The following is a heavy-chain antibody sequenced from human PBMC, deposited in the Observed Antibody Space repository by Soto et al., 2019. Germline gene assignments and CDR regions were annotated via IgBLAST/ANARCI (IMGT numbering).Heavy chain of an antibody. V-gene: IGHV3-30*03. J-gene: IGHJ4*02. CDR1: GFTFSSYG. CDR2: IPYDGSNK. CDR3: AAPRLIAESPY. D-gene: IGHD6-13*01. Sequence: GXSLELACAASGFTFSSYGIHWVLQAPGKGLEWVAVIPYDGSNKSYADSVKGRFAISRDNSKNTLYLQMNSLRAEDTAVYYCAAPRLIAESPYWGQGTLVTVSS.